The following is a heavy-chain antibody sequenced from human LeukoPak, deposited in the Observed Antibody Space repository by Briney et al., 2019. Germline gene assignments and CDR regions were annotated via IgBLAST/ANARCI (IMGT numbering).Heavy chain of an antibody. Sequence: GGSLRLSCAASGFTFSSNWMHWIRQGPGKGLVWVSRINPDGSRTDYAESVKGRFTISRDNAKNTLSLEMNSLGDEDTAVYYCSRDFNGRNDFWGQGTLVTVSS. D-gene: IGHD1-14*01. CDR3: SRDFNGRNDF. CDR2: INPDGSRT. J-gene: IGHJ4*02. CDR1: GFTFSSNW. V-gene: IGHV3-74*01.